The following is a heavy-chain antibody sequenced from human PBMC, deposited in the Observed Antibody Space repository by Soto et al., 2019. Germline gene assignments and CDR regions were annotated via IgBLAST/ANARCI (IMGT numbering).Heavy chain of an antibody. V-gene: IGHV4-4*02. D-gene: IGHD1-1*01. J-gene: IGHJ5*02. CDR2: ISHSGRT. Sequence: QVQLQESGPGLVKPSGTLSLTCGVSSGSISSRNWWSWVRQPPGKGLEWIGEISHSGRTNYNPSLESRVTMSVDKSRNQFYPKLNFVTAADTAVYYCATQTYSYNWHHWGQGTLVTVSS. CDR3: ATQTYSYNWHH. CDR1: SGSISSRNW.